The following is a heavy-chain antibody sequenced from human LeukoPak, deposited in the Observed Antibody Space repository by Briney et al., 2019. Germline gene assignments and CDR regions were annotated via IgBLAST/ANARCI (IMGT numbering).Heavy chain of an antibody. CDR1: GYSFTSYW. J-gene: IGHJ3*02. D-gene: IGHD6-13*01. CDR3: ARRVNSSSWTRIPPCAFDI. CDR2: IYPGDSDT. Sequence: GESLKISCKGSGYSFTSYWIGWVRQMPGKGLEWMGIIYPGDSDTRYSPSFQGQVTISADKSISTAYLQWSSLKASDTAMYYCARRVNSSSWTRIPPCAFDIWGQGTMVTVSS. V-gene: IGHV5-51*01.